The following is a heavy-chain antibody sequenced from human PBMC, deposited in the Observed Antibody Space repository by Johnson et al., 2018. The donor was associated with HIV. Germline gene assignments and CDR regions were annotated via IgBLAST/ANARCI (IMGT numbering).Heavy chain of an antibody. CDR1: GITVSVNY. D-gene: IGHD3-22*01. J-gene: IGHJ3*02. CDR2: VDYGGTT. Sequence: VQLVESGGGLVQPGGSLRLSCGISGITVSVNYMSWVRQAPGKGLEWVSTVDYGGTTIYADSVKGRFTISRDNAKNSLYLQMNSLRAEDTALYYCAKDIGVWDSSGLALDAFDIWGQGTMVTVSS. CDR3: AKDIGVWDSSGLALDAFDI. V-gene: IGHV3-66*02.